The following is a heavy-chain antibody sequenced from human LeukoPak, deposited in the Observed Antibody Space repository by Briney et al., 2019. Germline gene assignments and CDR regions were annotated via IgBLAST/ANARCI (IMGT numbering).Heavy chain of an antibody. CDR2: ITGSGGST. CDR3: ARDYCSGSSCLKIQTLDS. V-gene: IGHV3-23*01. D-gene: IGHD2-2*01. CDR1: GLTFSSHA. Sequence: GGSLRLSCVASGLTFSSHAMTWVRQTPEKGLEWVSGITGSGGSTYHADSVKGRFTISRDNAKNSLYLQMNSLRAEDTAVYYCARDYCSGSSCLKIQTLDSWGQGILVTVSS. J-gene: IGHJ4*02.